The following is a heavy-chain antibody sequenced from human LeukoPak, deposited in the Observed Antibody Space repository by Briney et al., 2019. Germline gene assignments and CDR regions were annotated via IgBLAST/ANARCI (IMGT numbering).Heavy chain of an antibody. J-gene: IGHJ6*02. CDR3: ARLNSGSYYYGMDV. CDR1: GGSFSGYY. Sequence: PSETLSLTCAVYGGSFSGYYWSWIRQPPEKGLEWIGEINHSGSTNYNPSLKSRVTISVDTSKNQFSLKLSSVTAADTAVYYCARLNSGSYYYGMDVWGQGTTVTVSS. D-gene: IGHD2-15*01. V-gene: IGHV4-34*01. CDR2: INHSGST.